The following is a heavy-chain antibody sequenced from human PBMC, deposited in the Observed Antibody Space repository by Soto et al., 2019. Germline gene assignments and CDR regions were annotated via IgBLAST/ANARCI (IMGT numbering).Heavy chain of an antibody. CDR1: GYTFTSYG. CDR3: ARESPPADS. J-gene: IGHJ5*01. V-gene: IGHV1-18*01. CDR2: ISAYNGNT. Sequence: QVQLVQSGAEVKKPGASVKVSCKASGYTFTSYGISWVRQAPGQGLEWMGWISAYNGNTNHAQKLQGRVTMTTDTPTSPAYMALTSLRSDDTAVYSCARESPPADSWGQGTLFTVSS.